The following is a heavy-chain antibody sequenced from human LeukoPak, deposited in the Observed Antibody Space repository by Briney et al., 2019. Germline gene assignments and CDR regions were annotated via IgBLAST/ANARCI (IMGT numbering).Heavy chain of an antibody. CDR2: IWYDGSNK. D-gene: IGHD6-13*01. J-gene: IGHJ3*02. Sequence: PGGPLRLFCAASGFTFSSYGMHWVRQAPDKGLEWVAVIWYDGSNKYYADSVKGRFTISRDNSKNTLYLQMNSLRAEDTAVYYCARDRGAAGTGDDAFDIWGQGTMVTVSS. CDR3: ARDRGAAGTGDDAFDI. CDR1: GFTFSSYG. V-gene: IGHV3-33*01.